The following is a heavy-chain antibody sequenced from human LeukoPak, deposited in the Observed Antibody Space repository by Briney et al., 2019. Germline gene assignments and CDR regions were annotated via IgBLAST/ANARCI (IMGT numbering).Heavy chain of an antibody. CDR3: AREIAWYDYVWGSYRPPGDY. CDR1: GGSISSSSYY. D-gene: IGHD3-16*02. V-gene: IGHV4-39*02. CDR2: IYYSGST. Sequence: SETLSLTCTVSGGSISSSSYYWGWIRQPPGKGLEWIGSIYYSGSTYYNPSLKSRVTISVDTSKNQFSLKLSSVTAADTAVYYCAREIAWYDYVWGSYRPPGDYWGQGTLVTVSS. J-gene: IGHJ4*02.